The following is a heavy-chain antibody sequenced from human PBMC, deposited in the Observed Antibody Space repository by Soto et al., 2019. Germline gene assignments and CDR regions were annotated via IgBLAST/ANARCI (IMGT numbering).Heavy chain of an antibody. J-gene: IGHJ4*02. Sequence: QVQLQESGPGLVKPSETLTLTCKVSSGSVSNYYWSWIRQPAGKGLEWIGRMYTGGSTNDNPSLKSRVTMSVDTSKNQFSLRLTSVTAADTAVYYCARASVGPPGGGSWTMPFDSWGRGTLVTVSS. CDR2: MYTGGST. D-gene: IGHD2-15*01. V-gene: IGHV4-4*07. CDR1: SGSVSNYY. CDR3: ARASVGPPGGGSWTMPFDS.